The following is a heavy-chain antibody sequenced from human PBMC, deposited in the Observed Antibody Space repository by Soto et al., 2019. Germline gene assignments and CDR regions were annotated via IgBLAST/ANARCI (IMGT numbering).Heavy chain of an antibody. D-gene: IGHD2-21*01. CDR2: ISGPRSIDI. J-gene: IGHJ6*02. Sequence: QVELVESGGGLVKPGGSLRLSCAAAGFTFTNYYMSWIRLAPVKRLEYVTYISGPRSIDIYTAYAESVKARFTISIYNFKNSIPLSMNSLGADDTPTYSCASGRIDRALAVWGQGTTVTVS. CDR3: ASGRIDRALAV. V-gene: IGHV3-11*06. CDR1: GFTFTNYY.